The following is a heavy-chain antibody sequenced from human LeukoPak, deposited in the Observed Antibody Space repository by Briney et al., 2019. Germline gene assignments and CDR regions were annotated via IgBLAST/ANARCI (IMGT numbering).Heavy chain of an antibody. Sequence: SETLSLTCAVYGGSFSGYYWSWIRQPPGKGLEWIGEINHKGNTNYNPSLKSRVTISVDTSKNQFSLKLNSVTAADTAVYYCAQSLGSSSWIGNWFDPWGQGTLVTVSS. CDR1: GGSFSGYY. CDR3: AQSLGSSSWIGNWFDP. D-gene: IGHD6-13*01. V-gene: IGHV4-34*01. CDR2: INHKGNT. J-gene: IGHJ5*02.